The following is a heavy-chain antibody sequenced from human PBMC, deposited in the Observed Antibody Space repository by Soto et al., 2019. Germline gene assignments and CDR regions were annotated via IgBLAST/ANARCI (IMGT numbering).Heavy chain of an antibody. V-gene: IGHV3-23*01. D-gene: IGHD2-15*01. J-gene: IGHJ5*02. CDR1: GFTFSSYA. CDR3: VRGGGGGLFDP. CDR2: ISGSGGST. Sequence: GGSLRLSCAASGFTFSSYAMSWVRQAPGKGLEWVSAISGSGGSTYYADSVKGRFTISRDNAKRSLYLQMMSLTAEDTAIYYCVRGGGGGLFDPWGQGTMVTVSS.